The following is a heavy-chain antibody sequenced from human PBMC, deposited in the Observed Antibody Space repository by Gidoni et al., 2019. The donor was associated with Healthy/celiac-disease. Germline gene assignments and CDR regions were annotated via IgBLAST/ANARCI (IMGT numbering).Heavy chain of an antibody. CDR3: ARRRASFGFDY. D-gene: IGHD3-16*01. CDR1: GGSISSYY. J-gene: IGHJ4*02. V-gene: IGHV4-59*08. CDR2: IYYSGST. Sequence: QVQLQESGPGLVKPSETLSLTCTVSGGSISSYYWSWIRQPPGKGLEWIGYIYYSGSTNYNPSLKSRVTISVDTSKNQFSLKLSSVTAADTAVYYCARRRASFGFDYWGQGTLVTVSS.